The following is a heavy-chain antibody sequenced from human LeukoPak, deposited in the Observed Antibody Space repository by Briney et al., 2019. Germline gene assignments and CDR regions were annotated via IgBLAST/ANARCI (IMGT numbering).Heavy chain of an antibody. J-gene: IGHJ4*02. V-gene: IGHV3-30*18. CDR1: GFTFSRYG. Sequence: GGSLRLSCAASGFTFSRYGMHWVRQAPGKGLEWVAVISYDGSNKYYADSVKGRFTISRDNSKNTLYLQMNSLRAEDTAVYYCAKLVVVAARFDYWGQGTLVTVSS. CDR2: ISYDGSNK. CDR3: AKLVVVAARFDY. D-gene: IGHD2-15*01.